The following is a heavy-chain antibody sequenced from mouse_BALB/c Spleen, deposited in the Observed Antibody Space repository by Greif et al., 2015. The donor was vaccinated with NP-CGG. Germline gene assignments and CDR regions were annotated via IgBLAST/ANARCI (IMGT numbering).Heavy chain of an antibody. D-gene: IGHD1-1*01. Sequence: VQLQQSGAEVVKPGASVKLSCTASGFNIKDTYMHWVRQRPEQGLEWIGRIDPANGNTKYDPKFQGKATITADTSSNTASLQLSSLTSEDTAVYYCAPYYYGSSVFAYWGQGTLVTASA. J-gene: IGHJ3*01. CDR3: APYYYGSSVFAY. V-gene: IGHV14-3*02. CDR2: IDPANGNT. CDR1: GFNIKDTY.